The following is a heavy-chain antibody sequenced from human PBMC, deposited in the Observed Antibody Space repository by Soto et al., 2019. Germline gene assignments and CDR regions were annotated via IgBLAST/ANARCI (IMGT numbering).Heavy chain of an antibody. D-gene: IGHD3-10*01. CDR3: AKSYSSGSRAFDY. V-gene: IGHV1-69*02. CDR1: GDTFDSYT. J-gene: IGHJ4*02. Sequence: VHLVQSGAEVKKPGSSVKVSCKASGDTFDSYTINWVRQAPGRRLEWMGRIIPMLGMSNYALKFQGRVTSTSDKSTTTVYMHLSSLRSDDTAVYYCAKSYSSGSRAFDYWGQVILATVSS. CDR2: IIPMLGMS.